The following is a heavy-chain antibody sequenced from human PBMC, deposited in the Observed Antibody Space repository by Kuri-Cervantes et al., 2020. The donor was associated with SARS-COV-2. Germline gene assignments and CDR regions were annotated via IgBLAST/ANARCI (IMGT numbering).Heavy chain of an antibody. D-gene: IGHD4-23*01. J-gene: IGHJ1*01. Sequence: SETLSLTCSVSGGSIRSGAYYCHWIRHRPGKGLEWIGNVYYNGVTYYNPSLKSRVTISVGTSKNQFSLKLSSMTAADTAVYYCATDKPSYGGNGYLQLWGQGTLVTVSS. V-gene: IGHV4-31*03. CDR3: ATDKPSYGGNGYLQL. CDR2: VYYNGVT. CDR1: GGSIRSGAYY.